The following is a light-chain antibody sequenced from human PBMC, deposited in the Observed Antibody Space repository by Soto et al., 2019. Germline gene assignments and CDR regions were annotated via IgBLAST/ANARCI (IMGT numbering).Light chain of an antibody. Sequence: IQMTESPSSLSASVGDRVTITCRASQSISSYLNWYQQKPGKAPKLLIYAASSLQSGVPSRFSVSGSGTDVTLTISRLKPEDFATYDGQQRYSTPITFCQGTRLEIK. V-gene: IGKV1-39*01. CDR2: AAS. CDR3: QQRYSTPIT. CDR1: QSISSY. J-gene: IGKJ5*01.